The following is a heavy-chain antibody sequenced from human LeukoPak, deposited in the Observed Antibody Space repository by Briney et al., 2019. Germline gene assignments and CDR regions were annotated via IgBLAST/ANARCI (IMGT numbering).Heavy chain of an antibody. CDR2: INPSGGST. Sequence: ASVKVSCKASGYTFTSYYMHWVRQAPGQGLEWMGIINPSGGSTSYAQKFQGRVTMTRGTSTSTVYMELSSLRSEDTAVYYCARSLGYCSGGICTDAFDIWGQGTMVTVSS. D-gene: IGHD2-15*01. CDR1: GYTFTSYY. J-gene: IGHJ3*02. V-gene: IGHV1-46*01. CDR3: ARSLGYCSGGICTDAFDI.